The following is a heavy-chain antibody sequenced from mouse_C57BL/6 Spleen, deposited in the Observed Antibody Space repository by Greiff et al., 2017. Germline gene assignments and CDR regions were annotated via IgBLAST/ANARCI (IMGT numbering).Heavy chain of an antibody. CDR1: GYAFSSSW. CDR3: ANYPSMDY. V-gene: IGHV1-82*01. Sequence: QVQLQQSGPELVKPGASVKISCKASGYAFSSSWMNWVKQRPGKGLEWIGRIYPGDGDTNYNGKFKGKATLTADKSSSTAYIQLSSLTSEDSAVYFCANYPSMDYWCQGTSVTVSS. D-gene: IGHD1-1*02. J-gene: IGHJ4*01. CDR2: IYPGDGDT.